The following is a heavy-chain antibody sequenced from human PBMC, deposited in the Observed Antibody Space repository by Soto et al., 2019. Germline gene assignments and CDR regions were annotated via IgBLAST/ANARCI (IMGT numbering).Heavy chain of an antibody. CDR2: ISYDGSNK. CDR1: GFTFSSYG. V-gene: IGHV3-30*03. D-gene: IGHD1-20*01. CDR3: ARVGYNWKEGAFDI. J-gene: IGHJ3*02. Sequence: PGGSLRLSCAASGFTFSSYGMHWVRQAPGKGLEWVAVISYDGSNKYYADSVKGRFTISRDNSKNTLYLQMNSLRAEDTAVYYCARVGYNWKEGAFDIWGQGTMVTVSS.